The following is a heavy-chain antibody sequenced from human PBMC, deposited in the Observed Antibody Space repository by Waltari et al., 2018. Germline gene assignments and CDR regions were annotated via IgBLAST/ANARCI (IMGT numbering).Heavy chain of an antibody. CDR2: IRYDGSNK. CDR3: ATRWAAAGKAGCEY. Sequence: QVQLVESGGGVVQPGGSLRLSCAASGFTFSSYGMHWVRQAPGKGLEWVAFIRYDGSNKYYADSVKGRCTISRDNSRSTLYLQMNSLRAEDTAVYCCATRWAAAGKAGCEYWGQGTL. CDR1: GFTFSSYG. D-gene: IGHD6-13*01. V-gene: IGHV3-30*02. J-gene: IGHJ4*02.